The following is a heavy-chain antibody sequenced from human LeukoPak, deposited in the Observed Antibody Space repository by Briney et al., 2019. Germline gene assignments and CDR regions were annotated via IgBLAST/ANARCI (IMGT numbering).Heavy chain of an antibody. Sequence: SETLSLTCTVSGGSIGSYYWSWIRQPPGKGLEWIGYIYYSGSTNYNPSLKSRVTISVDTSKNQFSLKLSSVTAADTAVYYCARASYDFWSGLGWFDPWGQGTLVTVSS. V-gene: IGHV4-59*01. D-gene: IGHD3-3*01. CDR1: GGSIGSYY. CDR3: ARASYDFWSGLGWFDP. J-gene: IGHJ5*02. CDR2: IYYSGST.